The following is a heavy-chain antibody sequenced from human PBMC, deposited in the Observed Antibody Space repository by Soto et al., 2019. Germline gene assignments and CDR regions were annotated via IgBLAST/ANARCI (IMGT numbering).Heavy chain of an antibody. CDR2: ISSSSSYI. Sequence: EVQLVESGGGLVKPGGSLRLSCAASGFTFSSYSMNWVRQAPGKGLEWVSFISSSSSYIYYADSVKGRFTISRDNAKNSLYLQMNSLRAEDTAVYYCASNSGYDYYYYGMDVWGQGTTVTVSS. CDR3: ASNSGYDYYYYGMDV. D-gene: IGHD5-12*01. J-gene: IGHJ6*02. CDR1: GFTFSSYS. V-gene: IGHV3-21*01.